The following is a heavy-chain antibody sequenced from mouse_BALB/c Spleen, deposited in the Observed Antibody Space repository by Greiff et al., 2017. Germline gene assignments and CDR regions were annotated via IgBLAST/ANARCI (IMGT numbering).Heavy chain of an antibody. CDR1: GFTFSSYT. J-gene: IGHJ2*01. CDR2: ISNGGGST. CDR3: TRRGGSSLFAY. D-gene: IGHD1-1*01. V-gene: IGHV5-12-2*01. Sequence: EVKLQESGGGLVQPGGSLKLSCAASGFTFSSYTMSWVRQTPEKRLEWVAYISNGGGSTYYPDTVTGRFTISRDNAKNTLYLQMSSLKSEDTAMYYCTRRGGSSLFAYWGQGTTLTVSA.